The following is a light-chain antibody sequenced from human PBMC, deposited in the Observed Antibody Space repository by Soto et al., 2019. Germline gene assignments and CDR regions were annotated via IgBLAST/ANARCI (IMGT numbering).Light chain of an antibody. Sequence: QSALTQPASVSGSPGQSITLSCTGTISDVSGYDYVSWYQHYPGKAPKLLIYDVSNRPSGVSDRFSGSKSGNTASLTISGLQAEDEADYYCTSYTTSSTYVFGTGTKLTVL. CDR3: TSYTTSSTYV. J-gene: IGLJ1*01. V-gene: IGLV2-14*03. CDR2: DVS. CDR1: ISDVSGYDY.